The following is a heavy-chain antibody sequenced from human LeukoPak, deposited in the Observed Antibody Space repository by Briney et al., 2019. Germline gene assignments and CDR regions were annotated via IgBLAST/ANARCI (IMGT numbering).Heavy chain of an antibody. J-gene: IGHJ3*02. D-gene: IGHD4-23*01. CDR3: ARELVTTVVNYDAFDI. CDR1: GFTFSSYG. V-gene: IGHV3-74*01. CDR2: INSDWSST. Sequence: GGSLRLSCAASGFTFSSYGMHWVRQAPGKGLEWVSGINSDWSSTSYADSVKGRFTISRDNAKNTLYLQMNSLRAEDTAVYYCARELVTTVVNYDAFDIWGQGTMVTVSS.